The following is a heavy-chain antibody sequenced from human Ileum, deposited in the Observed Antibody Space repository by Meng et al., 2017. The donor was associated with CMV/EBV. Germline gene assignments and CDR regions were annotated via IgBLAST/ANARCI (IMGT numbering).Heavy chain of an antibody. V-gene: IGHV3-23*01. J-gene: IGHJ4*02. CDR2: SSGRGDGT. Sequence: FDKYDMSWVRQAPGKGREWVSGSSGRGDGTLYADSVKGRFTISRDNSNSTVYLEMNSLTAEDTAVYYCAKDLTASSWYTRRNCCFHYWGQGTLVTVSS. CDR3: AKDLTASSWYTRRNCCFHY. D-gene: IGHD6-13*01. CDR1: FDKYD.